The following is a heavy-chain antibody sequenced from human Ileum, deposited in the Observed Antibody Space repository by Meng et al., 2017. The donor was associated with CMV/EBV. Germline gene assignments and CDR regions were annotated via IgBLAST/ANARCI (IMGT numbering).Heavy chain of an antibody. J-gene: IGHJ5*02. V-gene: IGHV3-30*04. D-gene: IGHD6-13*01. Sequence: GGSLRLSCAASGFTFSSYAMHWVRQAPGKGLEWVAVISYDGSNKYYADSVKGRFTISRDNSKNTLYLQMSSLRAEDTAVYYCARDRTPTHGYSSSWYNGWFDPWGQGTLVTVSS. CDR3: ARDRTPTHGYSSSWYNGWFDP. CDR1: GFTFSSYA. CDR2: ISYDGSNK.